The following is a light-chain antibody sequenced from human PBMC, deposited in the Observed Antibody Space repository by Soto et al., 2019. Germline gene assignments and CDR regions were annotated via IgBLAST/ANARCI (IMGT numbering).Light chain of an antibody. CDR2: SAS. CDR3: QQSYISPYT. V-gene: IGKV1-39*01. Sequence: DVQMTQSPASLSASVGDRVTITCRASQSISKNLNWYQHKVGKAPQLLIYSASDSQAGVPSRFSGSGSGTDFTIIISGLQPEDFATYYCQQSYISPYTFGQGTKVEIK. J-gene: IGKJ2*01. CDR1: QSISKN.